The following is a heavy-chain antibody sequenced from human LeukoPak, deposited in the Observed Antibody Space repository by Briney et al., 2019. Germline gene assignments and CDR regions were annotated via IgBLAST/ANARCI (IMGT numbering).Heavy chain of an antibody. J-gene: IGHJ4*02. CDR2: IFNSADI. V-gene: IGHV4-59*01. CDR1: GVSISSNY. D-gene: IGHD3-10*01. Sequence: SETLSLTCTVPGVSISSNYWSWIRQPPGEGLECIGYIFNSADIRYNPSLQSRVTISVDTSKNQFSLKLSSVTAADTAIYYCASLNYHGSGSPFDYWGQGMLVTVSS. CDR3: ASLNYHGSGSPFDY.